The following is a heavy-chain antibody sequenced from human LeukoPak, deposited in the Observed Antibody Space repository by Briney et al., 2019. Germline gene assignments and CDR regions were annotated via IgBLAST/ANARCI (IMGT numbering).Heavy chain of an antibody. CDR3: ARGRDVFDI. CDR1: EFTFSSYA. CDR2: ISGSAAST. J-gene: IGHJ3*02. V-gene: IGHV3-23*01. Sequence: GGSLRLSCAASEFTFSSYAMTWVRQAPGKGLEWVSLISGSAASTYYADSVKGRFTISRDNAKNTLYLQMHSLRGEDTALYYCARGRDVFDIWGQGTMVTVSS.